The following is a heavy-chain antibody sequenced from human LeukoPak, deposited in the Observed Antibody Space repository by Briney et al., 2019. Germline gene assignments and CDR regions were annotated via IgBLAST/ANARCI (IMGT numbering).Heavy chain of an antibody. V-gene: IGHV1-18*01. D-gene: IGHD5-24*01. Sequence: ASVKVSCKASGYTFTSYGISWVRQAPGQGLEWMGWISAYNGHTNYAQNFQGRVTMTRDTSTSTVYMGLSSLRSEDTAVYYCARIRDGYNDAYDIWGQGTMVTVSS. CDR3: ARIRDGYNDAYDI. J-gene: IGHJ3*02. CDR2: ISAYNGHT. CDR1: GYTFTSYG.